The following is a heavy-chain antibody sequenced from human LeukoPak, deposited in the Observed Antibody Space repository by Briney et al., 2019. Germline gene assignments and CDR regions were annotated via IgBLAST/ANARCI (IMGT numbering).Heavy chain of an antibody. CDR1: GFTFSSYW. CDR3: ARVDSSGYYARVTDDY. Sequence: GGSLRLSCAASGFTFSSYWMSWVRQAPGKGLEWVANIKQDGSEKYYVDSVKGRFTISRDNAKNSLYLQMNSLRAEDTAVYYCARVDSSGYYARVTDDYWGQGTLVTVSS. D-gene: IGHD3-22*01. CDR2: IKQDGSEK. J-gene: IGHJ4*02. V-gene: IGHV3-7*01.